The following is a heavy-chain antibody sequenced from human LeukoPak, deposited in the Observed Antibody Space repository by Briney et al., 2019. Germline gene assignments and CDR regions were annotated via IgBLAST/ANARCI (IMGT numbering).Heavy chain of an antibody. D-gene: IGHD3-9*01. CDR2: ISYDGSNS. V-gene: IGHV3-30*03. Sequence: GGSLRLSCAASGFTFSNYGMHWVRQAPGKGLEWVAVISYDGSNSYYADSVKGRFTISRDNSKNTLYLQMNSLRAEDTAVYYCARGNYDILTGYPLKDMDVWGKGTTVTVSS. CDR1: GFTFSNYG. J-gene: IGHJ6*03. CDR3: ARGNYDILTGYPLKDMDV.